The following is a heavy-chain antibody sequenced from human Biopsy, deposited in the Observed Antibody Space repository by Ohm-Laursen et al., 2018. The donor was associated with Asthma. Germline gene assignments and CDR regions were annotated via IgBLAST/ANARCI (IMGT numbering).Heavy chain of an antibody. J-gene: IGHJ6*02. CDR1: PGSFSGFF. V-gene: IGHV4-34*01. CDR3: ARGPELDV. Sequence: TLSLTCTVYPGSFSGFFWTWIRQSLGKGLEWIGETNERGVTNNNPSLKSRVIISIDTYWNRVSLKLTSVTAADTAVYYCARGPELDVWGQGTTVTVSS. CDR2: TNERGVT.